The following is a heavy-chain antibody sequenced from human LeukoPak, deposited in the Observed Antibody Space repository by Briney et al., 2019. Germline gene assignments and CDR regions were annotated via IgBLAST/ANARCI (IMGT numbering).Heavy chain of an antibody. Sequence: SETLSLTCAVYGGSFSGYYWSWIRQPPGKGLEWIGEINHSGSTNYNPSLKSRVTISVDTSKNQFSLKLSSVTAADTAVYYCARTPRAFDIWGRGTMVTVSS. CDR1: GGSFSGYY. V-gene: IGHV4-34*01. CDR2: INHSGST. CDR3: ARTPRAFDI. J-gene: IGHJ3*02.